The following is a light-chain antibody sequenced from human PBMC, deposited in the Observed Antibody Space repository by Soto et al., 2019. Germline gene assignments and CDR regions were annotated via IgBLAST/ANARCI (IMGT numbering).Light chain of an antibody. CDR1: QNIVNW. CDR2: AAS. V-gene: IGKV1-5*01. CDR3: LQHNSYPLT. Sequence: DTQMTQSPSTLSASVGDRVTITCRARQNIVNWLAWYQQKPGKAPKRLIYAASSLQSGVPSRFSGSGSGTEFTLTISSLQPEDFATYYCLQHNSYPLTFAGGTKVDIK. J-gene: IGKJ4*01.